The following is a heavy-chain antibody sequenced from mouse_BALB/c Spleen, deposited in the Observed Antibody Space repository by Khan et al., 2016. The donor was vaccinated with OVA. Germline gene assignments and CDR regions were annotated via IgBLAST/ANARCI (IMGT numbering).Heavy chain of an antibody. D-gene: IGHD2-1*01. V-gene: IGHV1-5*01. Sequence: EVQLQQSGTVLARPGASVKMSCKGSGYTFTNYWMHWVKQRPGQGLEWIGVIYPGNSDTNYNQKFKGKAKLTAVTSTSTAYMELHSLTNEDSAGYYCTRNGCGNYESWDYWRQGTTLTVSS. CDR2: IYPGNSDT. CDR3: TRNGCGNYESWDY. J-gene: IGHJ2*01. CDR1: GYTFTNYW.